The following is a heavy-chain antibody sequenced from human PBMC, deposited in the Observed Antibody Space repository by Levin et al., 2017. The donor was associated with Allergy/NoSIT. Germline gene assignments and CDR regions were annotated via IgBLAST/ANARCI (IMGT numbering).Heavy chain of an antibody. D-gene: IGHD4-17*01. CDR1: GFTFSSYA. CDR3: AKEMTRVIPVFDC. J-gene: IGHJ4*02. V-gene: IGHV3-23*01. Sequence: GGSLILSCAASGFTFSSYAMSWVRQAPGKGLEWVSAITDSGRTYYADSVKGRFTVSRDNSKNTLYLQMNSLRADDTAVYYCAKEMTRVIPVFDCWGQGTLVTVSS. CDR2: ITDSGRT.